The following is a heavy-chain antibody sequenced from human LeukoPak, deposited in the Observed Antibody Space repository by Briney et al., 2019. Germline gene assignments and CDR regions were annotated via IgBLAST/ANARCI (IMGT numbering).Heavy chain of an antibody. Sequence: ASVKVSCKVSGYTLTELSMHWVRQAPGKGLGWMGGFDPEDGETIYAQKFQGRVTMTEDTSTDTAYMELSSLRSEDTAVYYCATDGAWPEYFQHWGQGTLVTVSS. CDR2: FDPEDGET. D-gene: IGHD3-16*01. CDR3: ATDGAWPEYFQH. V-gene: IGHV1-24*01. J-gene: IGHJ1*01. CDR1: GYTLTELS.